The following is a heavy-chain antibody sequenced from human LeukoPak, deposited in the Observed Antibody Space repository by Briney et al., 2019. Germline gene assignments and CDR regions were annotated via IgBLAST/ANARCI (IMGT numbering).Heavy chain of an antibody. CDR3: AKDISPYIAAAGYYFDY. CDR2: ISWNSGSI. V-gene: IGHV3-9*01. D-gene: IGHD6-13*01. J-gene: IGHJ4*02. Sequence: GGSLRLSCAASGFTFDDYAMHWVRQAPGKGLEWVSGISWNSGSIGYADSVKGRFTISRDNAKNSLYLQMNSLRAEDTALHYCAKDISPYIAAAGYYFDYWGQGTLVTVSS. CDR1: GFTFDDYA.